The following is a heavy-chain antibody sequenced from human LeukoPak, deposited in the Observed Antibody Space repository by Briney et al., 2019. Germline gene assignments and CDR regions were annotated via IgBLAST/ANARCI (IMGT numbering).Heavy chain of an antibody. V-gene: IGHV4-31*03. Sequence: PSETLSLTCTVSGGSISSGGYYWSWIRQHPGRGLEWIGYIYYSGSTYYNPSLKSRVTISVDTSKNQFSLKLSSVTAADTAVYYCARERTTVVTPPTFDIWGQGTMVTVSS. D-gene: IGHD4-23*01. CDR2: IYYSGST. J-gene: IGHJ3*02. CDR1: GGSISSGGYY. CDR3: ARERTTVVTPPTFDI.